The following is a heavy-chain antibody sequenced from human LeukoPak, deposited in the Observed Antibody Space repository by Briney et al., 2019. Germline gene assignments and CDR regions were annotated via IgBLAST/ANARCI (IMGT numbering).Heavy chain of an antibody. CDR2: INGDGNST. J-gene: IGHJ4*02. Sequence: GGSLRLSCVASGFTFRSYWMHWVRQAPGKGLVWFSRINGDGNSTSYADPVKGRFTISRVNAKNTLYLQMNSLRDEDTPVYYCARALAVAGTGGYYWGQGTLVTVSS. D-gene: IGHD6-19*01. CDR1: GFTFRSYW. CDR3: ARALAVAGTGGYY. V-gene: IGHV3-74*01.